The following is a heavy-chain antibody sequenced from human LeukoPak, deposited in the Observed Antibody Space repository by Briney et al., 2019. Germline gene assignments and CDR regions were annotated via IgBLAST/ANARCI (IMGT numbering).Heavy chain of an antibody. Sequence: ETLSLTCAVYGGSFSGYYWSWIRQPPGRGLEWVSSISSSSSYIYYADSVKGRFTISRDNAKNSLYLQMNSLRAEDTAVYYCARSVDTENWFDPWGQGTLVTVSS. V-gene: IGHV3-21*01. CDR1: GGSFSGYY. CDR2: ISSSSSYI. CDR3: ARSVDTENWFDP. D-gene: IGHD5-18*01. J-gene: IGHJ5*02.